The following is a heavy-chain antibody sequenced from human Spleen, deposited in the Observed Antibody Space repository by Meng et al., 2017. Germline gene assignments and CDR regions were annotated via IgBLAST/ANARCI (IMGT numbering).Heavy chain of an antibody. CDR1: GYTFTSYA. Sequence: SVKVSCKASGYTFTSYAMNWVRQAPGQGLEWMGGIIPIFGTANYAQKFQGRVTITTDESTSTAYMELSSLRSEDTAVYYCARSSHYSDADFDYWGQGTLVTVSS. CDR3: ARSSHYSDADFDY. D-gene: IGHD4-17*01. CDR2: IIPIFGTA. V-gene: IGHV1-69*05. J-gene: IGHJ4*02.